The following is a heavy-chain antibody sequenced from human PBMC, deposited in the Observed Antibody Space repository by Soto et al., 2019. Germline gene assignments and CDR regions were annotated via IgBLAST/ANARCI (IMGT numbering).Heavy chain of an antibody. D-gene: IGHD4-17*01. CDR2: IIPIFGTA. CDR1: RVANSSRS. CDR3: VRVSVTVVTPPPSTGLEF. J-gene: IGHJ4*02. Sequence: SSDARRVANSSRSRCSARQEQRKGLEWMGEIIPIFGTANYAQKFQGRVTITADESTSTAYMELSSLRSEDTAVYYCVRVSVTVVTPPPSTGLEFWGKGTLVP. V-gene: IGHV1-69*01.